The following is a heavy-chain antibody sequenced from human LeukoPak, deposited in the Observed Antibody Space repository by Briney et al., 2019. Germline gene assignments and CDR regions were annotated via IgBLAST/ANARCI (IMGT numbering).Heavy chain of an antibody. Sequence: PGGSLRLSCAASGFTFSSYGMHWVRQAPGKGLGWVAFIRYDGSNKYYADSVKGRFTISRDNSKNTLYLQMNSLRAEDTAVYYCAKDGITIFGVVVPFDYWGQGTLVTVSS. D-gene: IGHD3-3*01. J-gene: IGHJ4*02. V-gene: IGHV3-30*02. CDR2: IRYDGSNK. CDR1: GFTFSSYG. CDR3: AKDGITIFGVVVPFDY.